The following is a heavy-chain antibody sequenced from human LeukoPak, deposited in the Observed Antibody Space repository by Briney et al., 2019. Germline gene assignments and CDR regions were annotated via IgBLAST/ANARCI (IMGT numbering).Heavy chain of an antibody. Sequence: PSETLSLTCTVSGGSISSGSYYWGWIRQPAGKGLEWIGRIYTSGCTNYNPSLKGRVNISVDTSKNQFSLKLSSVTAADTAVYYCARDSYYYDSSGYFESWYYFDYWGQGTLVTVSS. J-gene: IGHJ4*02. V-gene: IGHV4-61*02. D-gene: IGHD3-22*01. CDR1: GGSISSGSYY. CDR3: ARDSYYYDSSGYFESWYYFDY. CDR2: IYTSGCT.